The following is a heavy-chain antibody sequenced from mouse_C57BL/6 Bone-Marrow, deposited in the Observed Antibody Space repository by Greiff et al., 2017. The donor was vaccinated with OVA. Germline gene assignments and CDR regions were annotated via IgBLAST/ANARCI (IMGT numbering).Heavy chain of an antibody. CDR1: GFTFSSYG. D-gene: IGHD2-5*01. J-gene: IGHJ3*01. V-gene: IGHV5-6*01. CDR2: ISSGGSYT. Sequence: EVQGVESGGDLVKPGGSLKLSCAASGFTFSSYGMSWVRQTPDKRLEWVATISSGGSYTYYPDSVKGRFTISRDNAKNTLYLQMSSLKSEDTAMYYCARHYYSNYVRFAYWGQGTLVTVSA. CDR3: ARHYYSNYVRFAY.